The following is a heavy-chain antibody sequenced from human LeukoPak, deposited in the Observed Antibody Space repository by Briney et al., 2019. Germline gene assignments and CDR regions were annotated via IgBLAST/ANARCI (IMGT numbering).Heavy chain of an antibody. CDR1: GGSISSYY. CDR2: IYTSGST. D-gene: IGHD5-18*01. J-gene: IGHJ6*03. V-gene: IGHV4-4*09. CDR3: ARGYSYGYGYYYYMDV. Sequence: SETLSLTYTVSGGSISSYYWSWIRQPPGKGLEWIGYIYTSGSTNYNPSLKSRVTISVDTSKNQFSLKLSSVTAADTAVYYCARGYSYGYGYYYYMDVWGKGTTVTVSS.